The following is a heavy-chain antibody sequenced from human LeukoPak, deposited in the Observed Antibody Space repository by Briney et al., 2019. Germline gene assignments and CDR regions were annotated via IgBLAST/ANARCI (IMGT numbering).Heavy chain of an antibody. V-gene: IGHV1-2*02. CDR3: ARANGFDAVDI. CDR2: INPNSGGT. Sequence: VASVKVSCKASGCTFSGYYMHWVRQAPGQGLEWMGWINPNSGGTNYAQKFQGRVTLTRDTSISTAYMELSSLRSDDTAVYYCARANGFDAVDIWGQGTMVTVSS. CDR1: GCTFSGYY. J-gene: IGHJ3*02. D-gene: IGHD4-17*01.